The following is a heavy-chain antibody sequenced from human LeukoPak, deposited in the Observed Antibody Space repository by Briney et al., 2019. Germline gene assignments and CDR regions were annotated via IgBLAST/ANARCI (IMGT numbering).Heavy chain of an antibody. J-gene: IGHJ4*02. CDR2: IRGSGGST. CDR1: GFTFSSYA. D-gene: IGHD3-22*01. V-gene: IGHV3-23*01. CDR3: AKDRLIGGYYDNSTYYPFDY. Sequence: PGGSLRLSCAASGFTFSSYAMSWVRQAPGKGLEWVSAIRGSGGSTYYADSVKGRFTISRDNSKNTLYLQMNSLRAEDTAVYYCAKDRLIGGYYDNSTYYPFDYWGQGTLVTVSS.